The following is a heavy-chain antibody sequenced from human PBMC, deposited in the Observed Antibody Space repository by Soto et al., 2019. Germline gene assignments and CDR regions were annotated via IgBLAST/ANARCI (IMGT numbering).Heavy chain of an antibody. V-gene: IGHV1-69*13. D-gene: IGHD5-18*01. CDR1: GGTFSSYA. CDR2: IIPIFGTA. Sequence: SVKVSCKASGGTFSSYAISWVRQAPGQGLEWMGGIIPIFGTANYAQKFQGRVTITADESTSTAYMELSSLRSEDTAVYYCAIGRIQLWLRGYYYYGMDVCGQGTMVTRSS. CDR3: AIGRIQLWLRGYYYYGMDV. J-gene: IGHJ6*02.